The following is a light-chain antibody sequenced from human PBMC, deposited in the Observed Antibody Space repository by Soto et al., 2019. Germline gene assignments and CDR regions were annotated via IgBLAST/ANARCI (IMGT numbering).Light chain of an antibody. CDR1: SSDVGAYNY. J-gene: IGLJ3*02. CDR3: CSCAGTYLV. CDR2: DVN. V-gene: IGLV2-11*01. Sequence: QSALTQPRSVSESPGQSVTISCTGTSSDVGAYNYVSWYQQHPGKVPKLIIYDVNKRPSGVPDRFSGSKSGNTASLTISGLQAEDEADYYCCSCAGTYLVFCGGTKLTVL.